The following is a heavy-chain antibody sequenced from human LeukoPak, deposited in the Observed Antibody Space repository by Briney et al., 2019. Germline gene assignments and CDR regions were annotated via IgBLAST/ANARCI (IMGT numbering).Heavy chain of an antibody. CDR2: ISGSGGGT. CDR3: AKGAQNYDFWSGYLNYFDY. Sequence: PGGSLRLSCAASGFTFSSYAMNWVRQAPGKGLEWVSAISGSGGGTYYADSVKGRFTISRDNSKNTLYLQMTSLRAEDTAVYYCAKGAQNYDFWSGYLNYFDYWGQGTLVTVSS. CDR1: GFTFSSYA. V-gene: IGHV3-23*01. D-gene: IGHD3-3*01. J-gene: IGHJ4*02.